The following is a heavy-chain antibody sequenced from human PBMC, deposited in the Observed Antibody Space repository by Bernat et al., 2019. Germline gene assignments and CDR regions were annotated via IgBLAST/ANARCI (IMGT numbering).Heavy chain of an antibody. Sequence: QVQLVQSGAEVKKPGASVKVSCKASGYTFTSYGISWVRQAPGQGLEWMGWISAYNGNTNYAQKLQGRVTMTTDTSTSTAYMELRSLRSDDTAVYYCARDPVRSTSAWGKQSRGYSYGPNYWGQGTLVTVSS. D-gene: IGHD5-18*01. V-gene: IGHV1-18*01. J-gene: IGHJ4*02. CDR3: ARDPVRSTSAWGKQSRGYSYGPNY. CDR1: GYTFTSYG. CDR2: ISAYNGNT.